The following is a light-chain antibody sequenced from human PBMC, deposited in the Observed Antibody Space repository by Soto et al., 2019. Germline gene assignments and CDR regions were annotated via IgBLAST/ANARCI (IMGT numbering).Light chain of an antibody. CDR2: DTS. CDR1: QSVSSY. CDR3: HQRSNWPRT. J-gene: IGKJ4*01. V-gene: IGKV3-11*01. Sequence: EIMLTQSPGTLSLSPGERATLSCRASQSVSSYLAWYQQKPGQAPRLLIYDTSTRATGVPARFSGSGSGTDFTLTISSLEPEDFAVYYCHQRSNWPRTFGGGSKVDIK.